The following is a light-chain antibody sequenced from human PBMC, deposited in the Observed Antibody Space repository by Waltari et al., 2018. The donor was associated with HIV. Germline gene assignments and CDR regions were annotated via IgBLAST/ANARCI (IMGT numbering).Light chain of an antibody. V-gene: IGLV3-21*04. Sequence: SYVLTQPPSVSVAPGKTARITCGGNNSGIKSVHWYQQKPGQAPVLVIYDDSDRPSGIPERFSGSNSGNTATLTISRVEAGDEADYYCQVWDSSSDLNWVFGGGTKLTVL. CDR3: QVWDSSSDLNWV. CDR2: DDS. CDR1: NSGIKS. J-gene: IGLJ3*02.